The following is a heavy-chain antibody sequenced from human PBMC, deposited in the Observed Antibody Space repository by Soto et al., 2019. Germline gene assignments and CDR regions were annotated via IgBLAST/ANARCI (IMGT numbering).Heavy chain of an antibody. Sequence: QVQLVESGGGVVQPGKSLRLSCAASGFTLSSFAMQWVRQAPGKGLEWVAVTSSDGSKEYYADSVKGRFTISRDNSKNTMYPQTTSLRADDPAVFYCARAEYTSGWYFMGIDYWGQGTRVTVSS. CDR2: TSSDGSKE. V-gene: IGHV3-30*04. CDR3: ARAEYTSGWYFMGIDY. CDR1: GFTLSSFA. D-gene: IGHD6-19*01. J-gene: IGHJ4*02.